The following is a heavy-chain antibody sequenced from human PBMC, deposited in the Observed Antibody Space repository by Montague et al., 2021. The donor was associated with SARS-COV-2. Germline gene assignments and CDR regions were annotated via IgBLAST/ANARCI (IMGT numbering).Heavy chain of an antibody. CDR1: GDSISASNYY. D-gene: IGHD1-26*01. J-gene: IGHJ6*03. V-gene: IGHV4-39*01. Sequence: SETLSLTCIVSGDSISASNYYWGWIRQPPGKGLEWIGSISDRGSATYKASLQSRLTISVDTSKNQFSLKLKFVTAADTAVYYCARRYSGTWESFYNYMDVWGRGTMVTVSS. CDR3: ARRYSGTWESFYNYMDV. CDR2: ISDRGSA.